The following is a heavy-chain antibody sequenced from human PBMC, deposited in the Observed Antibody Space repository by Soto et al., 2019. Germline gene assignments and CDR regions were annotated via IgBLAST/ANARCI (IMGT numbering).Heavy chain of an antibody. CDR2: IIPIFGTA. CDR3: ARGRQQAPTGYYDSSSWRWFDP. Sequence: VKVSCKASGGTFSSYAISWVRQAPGQGLEWMGGIIPIFGTANYAQKFQGRVTITADKSTSTAYMELSSLRSEDTAVYYCARGRQQAPTGYYDSSSWRWFDPWGQGTLVTVSS. V-gene: IGHV1-69*06. CDR1: GGTFSSYA. D-gene: IGHD3-22*01. J-gene: IGHJ5*02.